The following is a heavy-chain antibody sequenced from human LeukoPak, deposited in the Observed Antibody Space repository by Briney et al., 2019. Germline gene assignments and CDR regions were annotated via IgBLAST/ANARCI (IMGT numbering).Heavy chain of an antibody. CDR2: IIPIFGTA. Sequence: KVSCKASGGTFSCYAISWARQAPGQGLEWRGGIIPIFGTANYAQKLQGRVAINADKSKSTAYMELSSLRSEDTAVYYCARGRDVAARPHFCYMDVWGKGTKVTVSS. CDR1: GGTFSCYA. J-gene: IGHJ6*03. D-gene: IGHD3-3*02. V-gene: IGHV1-69*06. CDR3: ARGRDVAARPHFCYMDV.